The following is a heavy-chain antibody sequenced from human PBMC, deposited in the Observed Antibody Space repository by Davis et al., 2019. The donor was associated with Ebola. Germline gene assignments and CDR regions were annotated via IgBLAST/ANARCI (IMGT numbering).Heavy chain of an antibody. D-gene: IGHD4-17*01. CDR1: GYSFPSYW. Sequence: PGGSLRLSCKGSGYSFPSYWIGWVRQMPGKGLEWMGIIYPGDSDTRYSPSFQGQVTISADKSISTAYLQWNSLKASDTAMYYCARRVPTVTTGDYWGQGTLVTVSS. CDR2: IYPGDSDT. V-gene: IGHV5-51*01. J-gene: IGHJ4*02. CDR3: ARRVPTVTTGDY.